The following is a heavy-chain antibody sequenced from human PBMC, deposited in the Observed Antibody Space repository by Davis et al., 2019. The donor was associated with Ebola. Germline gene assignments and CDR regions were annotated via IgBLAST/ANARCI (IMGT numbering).Heavy chain of an antibody. D-gene: IGHD6-19*01. CDR1: GFTFSSYA. CDR3: AKARIAVAGTQNYFDY. J-gene: IGHJ4*02. CDR2: ISGSGGST. Sequence: GGSLRLSCAASGFTFSSYAMSWVRQAPGKGLEWVSAISGSGGSTYYADSVKGRFTISRDNSKNTLYLQMNSLRAEDTAVYYCAKARIAVAGTQNYFDYWGQGTLVTVSS. V-gene: IGHV3-23*01.